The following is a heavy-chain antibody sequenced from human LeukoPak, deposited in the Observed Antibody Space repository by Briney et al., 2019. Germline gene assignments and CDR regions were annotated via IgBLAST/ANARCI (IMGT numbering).Heavy chain of an antibody. CDR3: AKDGYQTSGTYFDS. J-gene: IGHJ4*02. CDR2: ISKDGSNK. D-gene: IGHD3-10*01. CDR1: GFTFSTYA. Sequence: QPGGSLRLSCAASGFTFSTYAMHWVRQAPGKGLEWVAVISKDGSNKYYAESVKGRFTISRDNSKNTLSLQMNSLRAEDTALYYCAKDGYQTSGTYFDSWGQGSLVTVSS. V-gene: IGHV3-30*18.